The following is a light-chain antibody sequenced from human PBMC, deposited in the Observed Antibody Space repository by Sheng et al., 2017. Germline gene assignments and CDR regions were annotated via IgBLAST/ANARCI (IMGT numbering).Light chain of an antibody. J-gene: IGKJ2*01. V-gene: IGKV3-20*01. Sequence: EIVLTQSPGTLSLSPGERATLSCWASQGVHGDYLAWYQQKPGQAPRLLIYDASRRATGIPDRFSGGGSGTAFTLTISRLEPEDFAVYYCQQYNTSPTTFGQGTKLEIK. CDR1: QGVHGDY. CDR3: QQYNTSPTT. CDR2: DAS.